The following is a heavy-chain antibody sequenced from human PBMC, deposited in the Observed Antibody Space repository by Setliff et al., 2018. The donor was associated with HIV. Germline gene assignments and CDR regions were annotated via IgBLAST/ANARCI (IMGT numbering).Heavy chain of an antibody. CDR1: GYSISSGYY. J-gene: IGHJ4*02. Sequence: SETLSLTCAVSGYSISSGYYWGWIRQPPGKGLECIGSISRSGSTYYNPSLESRLTISVDTSKNQVSLKLNSVTAADSAVYYCVRGANFYTPRKRIFDHWGQGTLVTVSS. D-gene: IGHD3-3*01. CDR3: VRGANFYTPRKRIFDH. CDR2: ISRSGST. V-gene: IGHV4-38-2*01.